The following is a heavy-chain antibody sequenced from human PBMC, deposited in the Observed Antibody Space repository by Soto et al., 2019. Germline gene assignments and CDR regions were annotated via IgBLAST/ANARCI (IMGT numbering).Heavy chain of an antibody. CDR1: GFTFSDHY. Sequence: EVQLVESGGGLVQPGGSLRLSCAASGFTFSDHYMDWVRQAPGKGLEWVGRTRNKAHSYTTEYAASVKGRFTISRDDSKNSLYLKMNSLKSEETAVYFCARSWLSGLGGMDVWGQGTTVTVS. CDR3: ARSWLSGLGGMDV. D-gene: IGHD3-22*01. V-gene: IGHV3-72*01. J-gene: IGHJ6*02. CDR2: TRNKAHSYTT.